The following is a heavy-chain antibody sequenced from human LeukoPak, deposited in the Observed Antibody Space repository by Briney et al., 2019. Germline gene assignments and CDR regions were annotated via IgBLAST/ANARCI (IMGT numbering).Heavy chain of an antibody. Sequence: ASVNVSCNASGYTFTSCAMNWVRQAPGQGLEWMGWINTDTENPTYDQGFTGRFVFSLDTSVSTAYLQISSLKAEDTAVYYCARDREEQQLVRSGDYWGQGTLVTVSS. V-gene: IGHV7-4-1*02. D-gene: IGHD6-13*01. CDR1: GYTFTSCA. J-gene: IGHJ4*02. CDR2: INTDTENP. CDR3: ARDREEQQLVRSGDY.